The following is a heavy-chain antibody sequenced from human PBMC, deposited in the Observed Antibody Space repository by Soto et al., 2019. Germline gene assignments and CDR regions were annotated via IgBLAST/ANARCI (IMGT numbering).Heavy chain of an antibody. Sequence: GGSLRLSCAASGFTFDDYAMHWVRQAPGKGLEWVSGINWNSDTTGYADSVKGRFTVSRDNAKGSLLLQMSSLRAEDTAVYFCAMSNSNDLYYHFESWGQGTPVTVSS. D-gene: IGHD3-22*01. J-gene: IGHJ4*02. V-gene: IGHV3-9*01. CDR3: AMSNSNDLYYHFES. CDR1: GFTFDDYA. CDR2: INWNSDTT.